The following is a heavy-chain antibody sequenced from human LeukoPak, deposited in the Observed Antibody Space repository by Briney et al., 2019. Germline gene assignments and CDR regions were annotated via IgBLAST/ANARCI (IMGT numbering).Heavy chain of an antibody. CDR3: ARGMTHYYHYGMDV. V-gene: IGHV4-59*01. J-gene: IGHJ6*02. CDR2: IYYDGST. CDR1: GGSISSYY. Sequence: SETLSLTCTVSGGSISSYYWSWIRQPPGKGLEWIGYIYYDGSTNYNPSLKSRLTISVDTSKNQFSLKLSSVTAADTAVYYCARGMTHYYHYGMDVWGQGTTVTVSS.